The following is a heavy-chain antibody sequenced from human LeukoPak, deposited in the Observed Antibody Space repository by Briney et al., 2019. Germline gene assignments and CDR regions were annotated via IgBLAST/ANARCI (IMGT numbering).Heavy chain of an antibody. CDR1: GGSISSGDYF. Sequence: SETLSLTCTVSGGSISSGDYFWSWIRQPPGKGLEWIGYIYYSGSTYYNPSLKSRVTISLDTSKNQFSLKLTSVTAADTAVYFCARGLGYFDLWGRGTLDTVSS. CDR2: IYYSGST. J-gene: IGHJ2*01. V-gene: IGHV4-30-4*01. CDR3: ARGLGYFDL.